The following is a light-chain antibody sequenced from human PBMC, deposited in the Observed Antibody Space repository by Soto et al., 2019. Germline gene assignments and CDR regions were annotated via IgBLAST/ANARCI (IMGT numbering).Light chain of an antibody. CDR2: SAS. Sequence: IQLTQSPFFFSASVGDRVTISCRASKSIRFYLNWYQHKPGKAPKLLVHSASTLQSGVPSRFSGSGSGTDFTLTISSLQAEDFATYYCQQSHNSPRTFGQGTKVEI. CDR3: QQSHNSPRT. V-gene: IGKV1-39*01. J-gene: IGKJ1*01. CDR1: KSIRFY.